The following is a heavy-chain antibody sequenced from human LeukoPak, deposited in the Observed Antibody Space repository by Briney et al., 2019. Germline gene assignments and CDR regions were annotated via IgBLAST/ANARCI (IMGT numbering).Heavy chain of an antibody. CDR2: IYSGGST. CDR3: ARCNGYCGFFDY. D-gene: IGHD3-22*01. Sequence: PGGSLRLSCAASGFTVSSNYMSWVRQAPGKRREWVSVIYSGGSTYYADSVKGRFTISRDNSKNTLYFQMNSLRAEDTAVYYCARCNGYCGFFDYWGLGTLVTVSS. J-gene: IGHJ4*02. CDR1: GFTVSSNY. V-gene: IGHV3-66*02.